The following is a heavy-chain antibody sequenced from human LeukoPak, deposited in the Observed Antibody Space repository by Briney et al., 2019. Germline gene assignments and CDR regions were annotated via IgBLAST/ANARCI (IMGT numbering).Heavy chain of an antibody. V-gene: IGHV4-4*07. CDR3: ARAPEFSSGWLLDT. D-gene: IGHD6-19*01. Sequence: SETLSLTCTVSGGSISSYYWSWIRQPAEKGLDWIGRIHTSGSTNYNPSLKSRVTMSVDTSKNQFSLKLSSVTAADTAVYFCARAPEFSSGWLLDTWGQGILVTVSS. CDR2: IHTSGST. CDR1: GGSISSYY. J-gene: IGHJ5*02.